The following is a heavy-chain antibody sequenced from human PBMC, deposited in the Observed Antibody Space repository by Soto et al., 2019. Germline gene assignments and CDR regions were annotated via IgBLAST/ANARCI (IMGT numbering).Heavy chain of an antibody. CDR1: GGSFSGYY. V-gene: IGHV4-34*01. CDR3: ARGQQGSSDASEI. CDR2: INHSGST. Sequence: ASETLSLTCAVYGGSFSGYYWSWMRQAPGKGLEWIGEINHSGSTNYNPSLKSRVTISVDTSKNQFSLKLTSLTAADTAVYYCARGQQGSSDASEIWGQGTMVTVSS. J-gene: IGHJ3*02. D-gene: IGHD1-26*01.